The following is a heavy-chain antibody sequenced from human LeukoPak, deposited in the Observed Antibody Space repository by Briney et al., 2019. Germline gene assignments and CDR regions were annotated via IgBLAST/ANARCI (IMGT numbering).Heavy chain of an antibody. J-gene: IGHJ4*02. CDR1: GFTFSSYS. D-gene: IGHD3-3*01. CDR3: ARAELRFLEWLFDY. V-gene: IGHV3-21*01. CDR2: ISSSSSYI. Sequence: GGSLRLSCAASGFTFSSYSMNWVRQAPGKGLEWVSSISSSSSYIYYADSVKGRFTISRDNAKNSLYLQMNSLGAEDTAVYYCARAELRFLEWLFDYWGQGTLVTVSS.